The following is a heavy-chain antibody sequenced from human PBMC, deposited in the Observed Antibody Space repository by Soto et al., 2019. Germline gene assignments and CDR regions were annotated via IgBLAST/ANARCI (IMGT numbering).Heavy chain of an antibody. CDR1: GFTFSSYS. CDR3: ARRGSSSTTRGAFDI. CDR2: ISGSGGST. V-gene: IGHV3-23*01. J-gene: IGHJ3*02. D-gene: IGHD6-13*01. Sequence: GVSLRLSFAASGFTFSSYSMSWVRQAPGKGLEWVSAISGSGGSTYYADSVKGRFTISRDNSKNTLYLQMNSLRAEDTAVYYCARRGSSSTTRGAFDIWGQGTMVTVSS.